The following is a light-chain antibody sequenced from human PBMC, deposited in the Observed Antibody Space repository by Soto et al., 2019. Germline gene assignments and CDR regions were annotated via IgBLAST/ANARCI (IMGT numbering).Light chain of an antibody. CDR2: GAF. Sequence: EIVMTQSPATLSVSPGERATLSCRASQSVSSNLAWYQQKPGQAPRLLIYGAFTRATGIPARFSGSGPGTAFTIPIISRQSDDYEVYYCEQYKNLLPLTFGGGTKVEIK. J-gene: IGKJ4*02. CDR1: QSVSSN. V-gene: IGKV3-15*01. CDR3: EQYKNLLPLT.